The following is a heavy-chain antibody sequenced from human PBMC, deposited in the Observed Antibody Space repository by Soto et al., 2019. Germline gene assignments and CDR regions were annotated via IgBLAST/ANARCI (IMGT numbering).Heavy chain of an antibody. J-gene: IGHJ4*01. D-gene: IGHD2-2*01. V-gene: IGHV1-18*04. CDR3: ARQSSLYIEVIPTAERWTGH. CDR1: GDTFPSYG. Sequence: PVKVSCKASGDTFPSYGISWVRQAPGQGLEWMGWISAYNGNTNYAQKLQGRVTMTTDTSTSTAYMELRSLRSDDTAVYYCARQSSLYIEVIPTAERWTGHWGEGT. CDR2: ISAYNGNT.